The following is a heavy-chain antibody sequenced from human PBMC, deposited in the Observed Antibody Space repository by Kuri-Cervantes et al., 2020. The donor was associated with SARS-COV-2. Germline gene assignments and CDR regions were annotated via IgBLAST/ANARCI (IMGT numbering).Heavy chain of an antibody. J-gene: IGHJ4*02. CDR2: IYTSGST. V-gene: IGHV4-61*02. Sequence: LRLSCTVSGGSISSGSYYWSWVRQPAGKGLEWIGRIYTSGSTNYNPSLKSRVTISVDTSKNQFSLKPSSVTAADTAVYYCASNPNYDFWSGYFDYWGQGTLVTVSS. CDR1: GGSISSGSYY. CDR3: ASNPNYDFWSGYFDY. D-gene: IGHD3-3*01.